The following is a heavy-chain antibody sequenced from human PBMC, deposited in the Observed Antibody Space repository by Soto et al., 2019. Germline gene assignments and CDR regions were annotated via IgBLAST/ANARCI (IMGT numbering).Heavy chain of an antibody. CDR3: ARDQAGAVAGIGSY. D-gene: IGHD6-19*01. J-gene: IGHJ4*02. CDR1: GYTFTSYY. V-gene: IGHV1-46*01. CDR2: INPSGGST. Sequence: ASVKLPFKPSGYTFTSYYMHWVRQAPGKGLEWMGIINPSGGSTSYAQKIQGRVTMTRDTSTSTVYMELTSLRSEDTAVYYCARDQAGAVAGIGSYWGQGTLVTVSS.